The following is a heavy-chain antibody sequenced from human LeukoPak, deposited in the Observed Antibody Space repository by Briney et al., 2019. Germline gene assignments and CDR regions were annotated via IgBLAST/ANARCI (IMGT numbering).Heavy chain of an antibody. CDR1: GGSISNYY. CDR3: ARVAHCSSTTCYQGIFDY. CDR2: IYYSGST. D-gene: IGHD2-2*01. Sequence: SETLSLTCTVSGGSISNYYWSWIRQPPGKGLEWVGYIYYSGSTNYNPSLKSRVTISVDTSKNQFSLKLSSVTAADTAVYYCARVAHCSSTTCYQGIFDYWGQGTPVTVSS. J-gene: IGHJ4*02. V-gene: IGHV4-59*01.